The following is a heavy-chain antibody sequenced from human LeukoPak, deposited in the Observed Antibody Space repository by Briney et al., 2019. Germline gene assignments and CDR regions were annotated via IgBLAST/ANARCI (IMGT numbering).Heavy chain of an antibody. Sequence: SETLSLTCTVSGGSISSYYWSWIRQPAGKGLEWIGRIYTSGSTNYNPSLKSRVTMSVDTSKNQFSLKLSSVTAADTAVYYCARESDDFWSGYSRGGWFDPWGQGTLVTVSS. CDR1: GGSISSYY. V-gene: IGHV4-4*07. CDR2: IYTSGST. D-gene: IGHD3-3*01. CDR3: ARESDDFWSGYSRGGWFDP. J-gene: IGHJ5*02.